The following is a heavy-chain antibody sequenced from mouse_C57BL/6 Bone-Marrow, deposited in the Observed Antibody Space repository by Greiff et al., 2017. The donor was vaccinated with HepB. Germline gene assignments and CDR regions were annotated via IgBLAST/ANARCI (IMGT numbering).Heavy chain of an antibody. V-gene: IGHV14-4*01. CDR3: TTDGYYPYYYAMDY. Sequence: QLQQSGAELVRPGASVKLSCTASGFNIKDDYMHWVKQRPEQGLEWIGWIDPENGDTEYASKFQGKATITADTSSNTAYLQLSSLTSEDTAVYYCTTDGYYPYYYAMDYWGQGTSVTVSS. CDR2: IDPENGDT. D-gene: IGHD2-3*01. CDR1: GFNIKDDY. J-gene: IGHJ4*01.